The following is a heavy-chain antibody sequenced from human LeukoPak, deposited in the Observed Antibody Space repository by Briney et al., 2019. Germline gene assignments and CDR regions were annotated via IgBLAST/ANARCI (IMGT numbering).Heavy chain of an antibody. J-gene: IGHJ6*03. CDR1: GGSISSYY. Sequence: KSSETLSLTCTVSGGSISSYYWSWIRQPAGKGLEWIGRIYTSGSTNYNPSLKSRVTMSVDTSKNQFSLKLSSVTAADTAVYYCAREYCSSTSCYPYYYYYMDVSGKGTTVTVSS. D-gene: IGHD2-2*01. CDR2: IYTSGST. CDR3: AREYCSSTSCYPYYYYYMDV. V-gene: IGHV4-4*07.